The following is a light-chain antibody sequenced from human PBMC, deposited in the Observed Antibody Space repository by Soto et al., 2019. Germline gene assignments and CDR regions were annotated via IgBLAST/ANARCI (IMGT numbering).Light chain of an antibody. Sequence: DVQMTQSPSSLSALVGDRVTITCRASQSVSRYLNWYQHKPGKAPKLLINAASNLRSGVPSRFSGSGSGTDFTLTIDSLQPEDFAVYYCQQSYITPPITFGQGTRLELK. CDR1: QSVSRY. J-gene: IGKJ5*01. CDR2: AAS. CDR3: QQSYITPPIT. V-gene: IGKV1-39*01.